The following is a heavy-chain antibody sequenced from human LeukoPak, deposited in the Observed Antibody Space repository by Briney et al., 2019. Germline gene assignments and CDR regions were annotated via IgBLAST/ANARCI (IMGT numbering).Heavy chain of an antibody. V-gene: IGHV3-9*03. CDR2: ISWNSGSI. Sequence: GGSLRLSCAASGFTLVDYAMHWVRQAPGKGLEWVSGISWNSGSIGYADSVKGRFTIPRDNAKNSLYLQMNRLRAEDMALYYCAKASGYCSSTSCYTGFDYWGQGTLVTVSS. J-gene: IGHJ4*02. CDR3: AKASGYCSSTSCYTGFDY. D-gene: IGHD2-2*02. CDR1: GFTLVDYA.